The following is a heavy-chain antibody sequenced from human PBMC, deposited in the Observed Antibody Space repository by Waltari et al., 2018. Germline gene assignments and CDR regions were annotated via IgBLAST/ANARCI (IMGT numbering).Heavy chain of an antibody. D-gene: IGHD3-22*01. CDR1: GFTFSSYS. CDR2: ISRSSRYI. CDR3: ARAYDSSGYYDFDAFDI. J-gene: IGHJ3*02. V-gene: IGHV3-21*01. Sequence: EVQLVESGGGLVKPGGSLRLSCAASGFTFSSYSMNWVRQAPGKGLEWVSSISRSSRYIYYADSVKGRFTISRDNAKNSLYLQMNSLRAEDTAVYYCARAYDSSGYYDFDAFDIWGQGTMVTVSS.